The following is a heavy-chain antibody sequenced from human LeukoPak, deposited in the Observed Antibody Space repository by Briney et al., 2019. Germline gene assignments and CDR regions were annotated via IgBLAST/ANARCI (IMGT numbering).Heavy chain of an antibody. CDR1: GFTFSDFW. CDR2: IDQDGSEK. CDR3: ATSPRGYQLLEPGS. D-gene: IGHD2-2*01. V-gene: IGHV3-7*01. J-gene: IGHJ5*02. Sequence: GGSLRLSCAASGFTFSDFWMTWFRQAPGKGLEWVANIDQDGSEKYYLDSVKVRLTISRDNAKNSLYLQMNSLSVEDTAVYYCATSPRGYQLLEPGSWGQGTLVTVSS.